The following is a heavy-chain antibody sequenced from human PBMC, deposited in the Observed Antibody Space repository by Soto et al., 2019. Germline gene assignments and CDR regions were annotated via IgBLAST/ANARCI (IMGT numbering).Heavy chain of an antibody. Sequence: LRLSCAASGFTFSSYAMHWVRQAPGKGLEWVAVISYDGSNKYYADSVKGRFTISRDNSKNTLYLQMNSLRAEDTAVYYCARDRGVHDLWSGYWSESGARYYYYGMDVWGQGTTVTVS. CDR2: ISYDGSNK. J-gene: IGHJ6*02. CDR3: ARDRGVHDLWSGYWSESGARYYYYGMDV. CDR1: GFTFSSYA. V-gene: IGHV3-30-3*01. D-gene: IGHD3-3*01.